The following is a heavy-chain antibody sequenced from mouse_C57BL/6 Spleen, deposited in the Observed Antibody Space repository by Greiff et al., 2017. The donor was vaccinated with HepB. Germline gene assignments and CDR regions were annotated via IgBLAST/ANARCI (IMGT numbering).Heavy chain of an antibody. CDR2: ISDGGSYT. V-gene: IGHV5-4*03. D-gene: IGHD2-4*01. CDR3: ARASYYDYAWFAY. CDR1: GFTFSSYA. Sequence: EVKVVESGGGLVKPGGSLKLSCAASGFTFSSYAMSWVRQTPEKRLEWVATISDGGSYTYYPDNVKGRFTISRDNAKNNLYLQMSHLKSEDTAMYYCARASYYDYAWFAYWGQGTLVTVSA. J-gene: IGHJ3*01.